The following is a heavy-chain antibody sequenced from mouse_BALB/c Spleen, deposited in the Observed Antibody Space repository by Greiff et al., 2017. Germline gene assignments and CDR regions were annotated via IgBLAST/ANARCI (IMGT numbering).Heavy chain of an antibody. CDR3: ARSGLYYGYDVRAMDY. V-gene: IGHV3-8*02. CDR1: GDSITSGY. CDR2: ISYSGST. J-gene: IGHJ4*01. Sequence: EVMLVESGPSLVKPSQTLSLTCSVTGDSITSGYWNWIRKFPGNKLEYMGYISYSGSTYYNPSLKSRISITRDTSKNQYYLQLNSVTTEDTATYYCARSGLYYGYDVRAMDYWGQGTSVTVSS. D-gene: IGHD2-2*01.